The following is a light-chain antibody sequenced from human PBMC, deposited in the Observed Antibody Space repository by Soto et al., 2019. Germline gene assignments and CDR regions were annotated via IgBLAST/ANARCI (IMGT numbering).Light chain of an antibody. J-gene: IGKJ1*01. CDR1: QSVSSY. Sequence: EIVLTQSPATLSLSPGERATLSCRASQSVSSYLAWYQHKPGQAPRLLISGASTGATGIPARFSGSGSGTEFTLTISSLQSEDCAVYYCQQYGSSGTFGQGTKVDIK. CDR3: QQYGSSGT. V-gene: IGKV3-15*01. CDR2: GAS.